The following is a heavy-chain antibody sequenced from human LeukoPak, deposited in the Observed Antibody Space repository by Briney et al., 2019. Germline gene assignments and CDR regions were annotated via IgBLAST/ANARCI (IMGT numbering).Heavy chain of an antibody. CDR1: GFSFSTYS. CDR2: IWYDGSNK. CDR3: ARDIGRKYKIFDY. D-gene: IGHD1-1*01. J-gene: IGHJ4*02. Sequence: GGSLRLSCAASGFSFSTYSMNWVRQAPGKGLEWVAVIWYDGSNKYYADSVKGRFTISRDNSKNTLYLQMNSLRAEDTAVYYCARDIGRKYKIFDYWGQGTLVTVSS. V-gene: IGHV3-33*08.